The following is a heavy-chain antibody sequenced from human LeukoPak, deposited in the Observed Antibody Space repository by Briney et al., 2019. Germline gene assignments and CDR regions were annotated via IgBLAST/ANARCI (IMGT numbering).Heavy chain of an antibody. CDR3: VRSATIAVFRYGMDV. D-gene: IGHD5-24*01. V-gene: IGHV4-59*11. CDR1: GGSITSLY. J-gene: IGHJ6*02. Sequence: SETLSLTCSVSGGSITSLYWSWVRQPPGKGLEYVGYVHQTGVTNYNPSLRGRVTVSMDTSKNQFSLKLNSVTATDTAVYYCVRSATIAVFRYGMDVWGQGTTVTVSS. CDR2: VHQTGVT.